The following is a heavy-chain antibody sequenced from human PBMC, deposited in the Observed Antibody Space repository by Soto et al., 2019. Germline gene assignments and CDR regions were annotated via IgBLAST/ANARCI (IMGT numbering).Heavy chain of an antibody. CDR2: IYYSGST. J-gene: IGHJ4*02. V-gene: IGHV4-59*12. CDR3: AKVVVAATRHSDFDS. Sequence: SETLSLTCTVSGGSISSYYWSWVRQPPGKGLEWIGYIYYSGSTNYNPSLKSRVTISRDTSKNQFSLRLTSMTAADTAVYYCAKVVVAATRHSDFDSWGQGTLVTVSS. D-gene: IGHD2-15*01. CDR1: GGSISSYY.